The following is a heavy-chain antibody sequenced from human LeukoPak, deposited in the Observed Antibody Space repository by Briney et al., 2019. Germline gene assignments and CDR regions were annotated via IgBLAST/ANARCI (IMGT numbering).Heavy chain of an antibody. CDR2: IDSSTTRI. D-gene: IGHD2-2*02. J-gene: IGHJ4*02. Sequence: GGSLRLSCAASGFTFRSFSMNWVRQAPGKGLEWVSAIDSSTTRIYYADSVKGRFTISRDNSGNTLYLQMNSLRADDTAIYYCAKAGNTAWTAVDYWGQGTLVTVSS. V-gene: IGHV3-23*01. CDR3: AKAGNTAWTAVDY. CDR1: GFTFRSFS.